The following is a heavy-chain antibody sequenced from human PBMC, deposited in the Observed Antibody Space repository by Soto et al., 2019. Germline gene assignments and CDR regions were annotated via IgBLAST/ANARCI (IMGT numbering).Heavy chain of an antibody. V-gene: IGHV2-5*01. CDR2: IYWNDDK. CDR3: ARAEIFYDFWSGYYDFDY. J-gene: IGHJ4*02. D-gene: IGHD3-3*01. CDR1: GFSLSTSGVG. Sequence: GSGPTLVNPTQTLTLTCTFSGFSLSTSGVGVGWIRQPPGKALEWLALIYWNDDKRYSPSLKSRLTITKDTSKNQVVLTMTNMDPVDTATYYCARAEIFYDFWSGYYDFDYWGQGTLVTVSS.